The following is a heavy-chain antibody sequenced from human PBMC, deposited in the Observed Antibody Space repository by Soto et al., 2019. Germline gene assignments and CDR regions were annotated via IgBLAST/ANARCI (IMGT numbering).Heavy chain of an antibody. CDR3: ARDAVVVPSALYYFDY. Sequence: QVQLVQSGAEVKKPGASVKVSCKASGYTFTSYYMHWVQQAPGQGLEWMGIINPSGYGTSYAQKFQGRVTMTRDTSTTTFYMDLSSLRSEDTAVYFCARDAVVVPSALYYFDYWGQGTLFTVSS. CDR1: GYTFTSYY. D-gene: IGHD2-2*01. CDR2: INPSGYGT. V-gene: IGHV1-46*01. J-gene: IGHJ4*02.